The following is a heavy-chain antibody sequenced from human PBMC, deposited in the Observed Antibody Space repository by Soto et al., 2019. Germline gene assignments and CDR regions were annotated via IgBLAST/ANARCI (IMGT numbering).Heavy chain of an antibody. D-gene: IGHD3-10*01. Sequence: GGSLRLSCAASGFTFSSYAMSWVRQAPGKGLEWVSAISGSGGSTYYADSVKGRFTISRDNSKNTLYLQMNSLRAEDTAVYYCAAGSRLARTKIYAEYFQHWGQGTLVTVSS. CDR2: ISGSGGST. J-gene: IGHJ1*01. CDR3: AAGSRLARTKIYAEYFQH. V-gene: IGHV3-23*01. CDR1: GFTFSSYA.